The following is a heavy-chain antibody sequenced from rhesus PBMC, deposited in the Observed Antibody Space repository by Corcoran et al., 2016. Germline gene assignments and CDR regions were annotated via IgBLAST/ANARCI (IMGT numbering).Heavy chain of an antibody. CDR2: SNGDGGHP. V-gene: IGHV4-80*01. Sequence: QVQLQESGPGLVKPSETLSLTCTVSGGSFSNYWWSWIRQSPGKGLVWSGESNGDGGHPTFLPSLQSLVSISHDASKIQFSLSLNSVTAADTSVYYCARYLQRLASNAFDFWGQGVRVTVSS. CDR1: GGSFSNYW. CDR3: ARYLQRLASNAFDF. J-gene: IGHJ3*01. D-gene: IGHD6-31*01.